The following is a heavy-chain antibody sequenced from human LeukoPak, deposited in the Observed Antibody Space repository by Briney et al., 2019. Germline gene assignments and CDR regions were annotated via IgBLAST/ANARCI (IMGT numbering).Heavy chain of an antibody. D-gene: IGHD2-15*01. CDR1: GFTVSNNY. CDR3: AKSPVSSCRGSFCYPFDY. V-gene: IGHV3-66*01. J-gene: IGHJ4*02. CDR2: IYSAGST. Sequence: GGSLRLSCGASGFTVSNNYMHWVRQTPGKGLEWVSVIYSAGSTYYADSVKGRFTVSRDKSKNTLFLQMNGLRAEDTAVYYCAKSPVSSCRGSFCYPFDYWGQGNLVTVSS.